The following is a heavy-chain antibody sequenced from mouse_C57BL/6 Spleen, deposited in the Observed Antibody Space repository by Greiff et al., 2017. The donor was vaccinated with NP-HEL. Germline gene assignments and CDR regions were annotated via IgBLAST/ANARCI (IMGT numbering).Heavy chain of an antibody. V-gene: IGHV2-2*01. D-gene: IGHD2-4*01. Sequence: VHLVESGPGLVQPSQSLSITCTVSGFSLTSYGVHWVRQSPGKGLEWLGVIWSGGSTDYNAAFISRLSISKDNSKSQVFFKMNSLQADDTAIYYCARNWDYDGYFDVWGTGTTVTVSS. CDR1: GFSLTSYG. J-gene: IGHJ1*03. CDR3: ARNWDYDGYFDV. CDR2: IWSGGST.